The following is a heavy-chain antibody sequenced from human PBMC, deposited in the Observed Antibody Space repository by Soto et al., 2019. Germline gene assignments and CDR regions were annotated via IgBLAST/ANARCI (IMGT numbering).Heavy chain of an antibody. J-gene: IGHJ6*02. V-gene: IGHV3-74*01. CDR2: INSDGSST. CDR3: AKRAGGVGSTGGGADYYYYYGMDV. Sequence: GGSLRLSCAASGFTFSSYWMHWVRQAPGKGLVWVSRINSDGSSTSYADSVKGRFTISRDNAKNTLYLQMNSLRAEDTAVYYCAKRAGGVGSTGGGADYYYYYGMDVWGQGTTVTVSS. D-gene: IGHD7-27*01. CDR1: GFTFSSYW.